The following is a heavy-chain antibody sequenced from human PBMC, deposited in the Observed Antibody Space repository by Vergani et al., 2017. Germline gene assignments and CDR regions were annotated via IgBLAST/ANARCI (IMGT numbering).Heavy chain of an antibody. D-gene: IGHD1-14*01. CDR1: GFTFSSYW. V-gene: IGHV3-7*03. CDR2: IKQDGSEK. J-gene: IGHJ4*02. Sequence: EVQLVESGGGLVQPGGSLRLSCAASGFTFSSYWMRWVHQAPGKGLEWVANIKQDGSEKYYVDSVKGRFTISRDNAKNSLYLQMNSLRAEDTAVYYCASTPDREADYWGQGTLVTVSS. CDR3: ASTPDREADY.